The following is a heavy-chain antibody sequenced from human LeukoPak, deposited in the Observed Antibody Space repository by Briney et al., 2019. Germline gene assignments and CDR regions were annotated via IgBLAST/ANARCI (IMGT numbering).Heavy chain of an antibody. CDR1: GFTFRNHW. CDR2: ISSDGSST. D-gene: IGHD6-6*01. CDR3: ATAQRVTGRPDIDY. Sequence: PGGSLRLSCAASGFTFRNHWLHLVRQTPGKGLVWVSRISSDGSSTTYADSVKGRFTISRDNAKNTLYLQMNNLRAEDTAMYYCATAQRVTGRPDIDYWGQGTLVMLSS. J-gene: IGHJ4*02. V-gene: IGHV3-74*03.